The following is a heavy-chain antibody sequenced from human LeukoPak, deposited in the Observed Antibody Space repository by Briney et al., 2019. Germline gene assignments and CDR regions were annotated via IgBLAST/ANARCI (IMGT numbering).Heavy chain of an antibody. D-gene: IGHD3-22*01. J-gene: IGHJ3*02. CDR1: GFTFSDYY. Sequence: GGSLRLSCAASGFTFSDYYMSWIRQAPGKGLEWVSYISSSGSTIYYADSVKGRFTISRDNAKNSLYLQMNSLRAEDTAVYYCASGNYYDSSSDAFDIWGQGTMVTVSS. CDR2: ISSSGSTI. CDR3: ASGNYYDSSSDAFDI. V-gene: IGHV3-11*04.